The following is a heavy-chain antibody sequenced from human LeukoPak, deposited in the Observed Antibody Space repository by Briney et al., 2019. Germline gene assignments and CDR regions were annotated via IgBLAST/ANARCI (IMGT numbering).Heavy chain of an antibody. J-gene: IGHJ5*02. Sequence: GGSLRLSCAASGFTFSTCSMNWVRQAPGKGLEWVSYISSSGVTIYYADSVKGRLTISRDNAKNSLYLQMNSLRAEDTAVYYCARVTYYYDSSGYYGGYWFDPWGQGTLVTVSS. CDR2: ISSSGVTI. D-gene: IGHD3-22*01. V-gene: IGHV3-48*01. CDR1: GFTFSTCS. CDR3: ARVTYYYDSSGYYGGYWFDP.